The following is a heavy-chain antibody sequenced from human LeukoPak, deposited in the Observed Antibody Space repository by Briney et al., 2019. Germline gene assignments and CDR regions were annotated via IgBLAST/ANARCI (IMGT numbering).Heavy chain of an antibody. CDR3: ARQGLRFIRFDP. J-gene: IGHJ5*02. CDR2: IYYSGST. Sequence: MTSETLSLTCTVSGGSISSSSYYWGWIRQPPGKGLEWIGSIYYSGSTYYNPSLKSRVTISVDTSKNQFSPKLSSVTAADTAVYYCARQGLRFIRFDPWGQGTLVTVSS. V-gene: IGHV4-39*01. D-gene: IGHD5-12*01. CDR1: GGSISSSSYY.